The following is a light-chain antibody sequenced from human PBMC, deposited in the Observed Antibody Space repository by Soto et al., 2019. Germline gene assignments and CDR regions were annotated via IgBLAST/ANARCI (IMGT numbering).Light chain of an antibody. J-gene: IGKJ5*01. CDR2: DAS. CDR3: QQYESLPHT. Sequence: DIQMTQSPSSLSASVGDRVTITCPASQDINKNLIWYQQKPGKAPKLLIYDASELETGVPSRFIGSGSGTGFTFTISSLQPEDFATYSCQQYESLPHTFGQGTRLEIK. V-gene: IGKV1-33*01. CDR1: QDINKN.